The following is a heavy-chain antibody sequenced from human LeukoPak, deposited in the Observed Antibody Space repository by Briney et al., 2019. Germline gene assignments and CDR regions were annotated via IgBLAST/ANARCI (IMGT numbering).Heavy chain of an antibody. D-gene: IGHD3-10*01. CDR3: AKTLYYYGSGSRNYYYYYMDV. Sequence: GGSLRLSCAASGFTFSSYGMSWVRQAPGKGLEWVSAISGSGGSTYYADSVKGRFTISRDNSKNTLYLQMNSLRAEDTAVYYCAKTLYYYGSGSRNYYYYYMDVWGKGTTVTISS. V-gene: IGHV3-23*01. CDR2: ISGSGGST. J-gene: IGHJ6*03. CDR1: GFTFSSYG.